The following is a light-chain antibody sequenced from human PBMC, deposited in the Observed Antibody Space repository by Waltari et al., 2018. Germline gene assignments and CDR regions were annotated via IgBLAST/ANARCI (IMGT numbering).Light chain of an antibody. CDR2: SNN. Sequence: QSVLTPPPPASGTPGQRVTISCSGCRSNIGRNPVNWYQQLPGPAPKLLIYSNNQRPSGVPDRFSGSKSGTSASLAISGLQSEDEADYYCAAWDDSLNARVFGGGTKLTVL. CDR3: AAWDDSLNARV. CDR1: RSNIGRNP. V-gene: IGLV1-44*01. J-gene: IGLJ3*02.